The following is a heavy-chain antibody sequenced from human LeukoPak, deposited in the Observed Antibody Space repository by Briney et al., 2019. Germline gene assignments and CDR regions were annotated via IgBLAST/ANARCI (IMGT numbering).Heavy chain of an antibody. CDR3: ARDGSSSSWYSLRIRNDY. Sequence: PGGSLRLSCAASGFTFSSYEMNWVRQAPGKGLEWVSYISSSGSTIYYADSVKGRFTISRDNAKNSLYLQMNSLRAEDTAVYYCARDGSSSSWYSLRIRNDYWGQGTLVTVSS. CDR2: ISSSGSTI. V-gene: IGHV3-48*03. J-gene: IGHJ4*02. D-gene: IGHD6-13*01. CDR1: GFTFSSYE.